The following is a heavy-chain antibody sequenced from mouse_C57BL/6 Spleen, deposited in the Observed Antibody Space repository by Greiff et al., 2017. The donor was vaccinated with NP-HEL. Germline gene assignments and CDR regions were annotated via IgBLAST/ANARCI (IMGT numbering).Heavy chain of an antibody. D-gene: IGHD1-2*01. CDR2: INPSSGYT. J-gene: IGHJ2*01. CDR1: GYTFTSYT. CDR3: AGPTAPYYFDY. Sequence: VQLQQSGAELARPGASVKMSCKASGYTFTSYTMHWVKQRPGQGLEWIGYINPSSGYTKYNQKFKDKATLTADKSSSTAYMQLSSLTSEDSAVYYCAGPTAPYYFDYWGQGTTLTVSS. V-gene: IGHV1-4*01.